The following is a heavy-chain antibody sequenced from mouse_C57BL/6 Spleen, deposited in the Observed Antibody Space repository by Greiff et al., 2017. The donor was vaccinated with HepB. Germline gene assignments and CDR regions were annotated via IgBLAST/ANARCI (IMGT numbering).Heavy chain of an antibody. CDR2: IDPETGGT. Sequence: QVQLQQSGAELVRPGASVTLSCKASGYTFTDYEMHWVKQTPVHGLEWIGAIDPETGGTAYNQKFKGKAILTADKSSSTAYMELRSLTSEDSAVYYRTRRGYGSRFAYWGQGTLVTVSA. V-gene: IGHV1-15*01. CDR1: GYTFTDYE. J-gene: IGHJ3*01. CDR3: TRRGYGSRFAY. D-gene: IGHD1-1*01.